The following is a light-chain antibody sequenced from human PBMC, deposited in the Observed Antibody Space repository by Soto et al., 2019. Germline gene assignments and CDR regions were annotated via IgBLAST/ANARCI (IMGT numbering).Light chain of an antibody. V-gene: IGKV3-20*01. Sequence: EFVLTQPPGTLSLSPGERATLSCRASQTVRTNYLAWYQQKPGQAPRLLIYDASSRATGIPDRFSGGGSGTDFTLTISRLEPEDFAVYYCQQFSSYPLTFGGGTKVDIK. CDR1: QTVRTNY. CDR3: QQFSSYPLT. J-gene: IGKJ4*01. CDR2: DAS.